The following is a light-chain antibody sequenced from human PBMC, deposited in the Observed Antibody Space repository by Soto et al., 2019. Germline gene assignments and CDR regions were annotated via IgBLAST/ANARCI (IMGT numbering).Light chain of an antibody. Sequence: EIALTQSPATLSLSPGERAILSCRASQSVGSNYLAWYQQKPGQAPRLLIYGASSRATGIPDRFSGSGSGTDFTLTIGRLEPEDFAVYYCQQYCCSPKTFGQGTKVEIK. CDR3: QQYCCSPKT. CDR2: GAS. V-gene: IGKV3-20*01. J-gene: IGKJ1*01. CDR1: QSVGSNY.